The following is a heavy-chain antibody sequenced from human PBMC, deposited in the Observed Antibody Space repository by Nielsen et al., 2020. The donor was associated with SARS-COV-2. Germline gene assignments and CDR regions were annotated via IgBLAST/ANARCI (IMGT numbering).Heavy chain of an antibody. CDR3: AMDSTYSSSPYYFDY. V-gene: IGHV3-23*01. D-gene: IGHD6-13*01. CDR2: ISASGTNT. J-gene: IGHJ4*02. CDR1: GFTFSSYA. Sequence: GESLKISCAASGFTFSSYAMSWVRQAPGKGLEWVSGISASGTNTYYADSVEGRFTISRDNSGKTLYLQMSSLRAEDTAVYYCAMDSTYSSSPYYFDYWGQGTLATVSS.